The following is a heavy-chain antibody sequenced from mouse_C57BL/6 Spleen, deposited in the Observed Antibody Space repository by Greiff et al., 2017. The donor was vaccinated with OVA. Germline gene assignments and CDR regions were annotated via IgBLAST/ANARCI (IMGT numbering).Heavy chain of an antibody. CDR3: ARDGDYDDFDY. J-gene: IGHJ2*01. D-gene: IGHD2-4*01. Sequence: EVQLQQSGPELVKPGASVKISCKASGYTFTDYYMNWVKQSHGKSLEWIGDINPNNGGTSYNQKFKGKATLTVDKSSSTAYMELRSLTSEDSAVYYCARDGDYDDFDYWGQGTTLTVSS. CDR1: GYTFTDYY. V-gene: IGHV1-26*01. CDR2: INPNNGGT.